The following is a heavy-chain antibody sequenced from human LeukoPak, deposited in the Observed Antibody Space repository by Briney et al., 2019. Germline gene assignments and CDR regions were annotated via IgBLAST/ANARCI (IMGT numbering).Heavy chain of an antibody. V-gene: IGHV3-9*01. D-gene: IGHD3/OR15-3a*01. J-gene: IGHJ6*03. CDR3: AKSPGLESYYNYMDV. Sequence: PGGSLRLSCAASGFNFYDYAMHWVRQAPGKGLEWVSGISWNSVTIDYADSVRGRFTISRDNAKNSLYLQMNSLRPEDTALYYCAKSPGLESYYNYMDVWGKGTTVTVSS. CDR2: ISWNSVTI. CDR1: GFNFYDYA.